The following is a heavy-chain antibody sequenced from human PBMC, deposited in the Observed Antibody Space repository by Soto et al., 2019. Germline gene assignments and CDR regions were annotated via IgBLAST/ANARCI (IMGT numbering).Heavy chain of an antibody. CDR3: ANWGIFFGELLGYGMDV. V-gene: IGHV3-23*01. CDR1: GFTFSSYA. CDR2: ISGSGGST. Sequence: GGSLRLSCAASGFTFSSYAMSWVRQAPGKGLELVSAISGSGGSTYYADSVKGRFTISRDNSKNTLYLQMNSLRAEDTAVYYCANWGIFFGELLGYGMDVWGQGTTVTVSS. D-gene: IGHD3-10*01. J-gene: IGHJ6*02.